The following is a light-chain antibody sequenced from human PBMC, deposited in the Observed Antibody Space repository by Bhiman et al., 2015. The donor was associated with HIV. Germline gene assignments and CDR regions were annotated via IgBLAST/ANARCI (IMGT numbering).Light chain of an antibody. V-gene: IGLV2-14*03. CDR3: SSLTSSLSYV. CDR1: SSDVDGSSY. J-gene: IGLJ1*01. CDR2: DVS. Sequence: QSALTQPPSASGSPGQSVTISCTGTSSDVDGSSYVSWYQQHPGKAPKLMIYDVSNRPSGVSNRFSGSKSGNTASLTISGLQAEDEADYYCSSLTSSLSYVFGIGTNVTVL.